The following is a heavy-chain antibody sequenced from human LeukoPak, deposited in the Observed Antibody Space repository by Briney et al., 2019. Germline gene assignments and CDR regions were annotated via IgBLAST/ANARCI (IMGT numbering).Heavy chain of an antibody. Sequence: GGSLRLSCAASGFTFSSFAMNWVRQAPGKGLEWVSAITGSGDSTFYGDSVKGRFTISRDNSKNTLYLQMNSLRAADTAVYYCVRAGWLLPQDIFDIWGQGTMVTASS. CDR3: VRAGWLLPQDIFDI. V-gene: IGHV3-23*01. D-gene: IGHD3-22*01. J-gene: IGHJ3*02. CDR1: GFTFSSFA. CDR2: ITGSGDST.